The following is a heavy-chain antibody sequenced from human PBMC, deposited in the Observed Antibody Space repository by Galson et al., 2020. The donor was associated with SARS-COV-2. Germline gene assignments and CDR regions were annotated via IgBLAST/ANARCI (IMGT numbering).Heavy chain of an antibody. Sequence: GGSLRLSCTASGFTFGDYAMSWFRQAPGKGLEWVGCIRSTAYGGTTEYAASVKGRFTISRDDSKSIAYLQMNSLKTEDTAVYYCTRDALGNYDILTGYYHYYYYGMDVWGQGTTVTGSS. D-gene: IGHD3-9*01. CDR3: TRDALGNYDILTGYYHYYYYGMDV. V-gene: IGHV3-49*03. J-gene: IGHJ6*02. CDR1: GFTFGDYA. CDR2: IRSTAYGGTT.